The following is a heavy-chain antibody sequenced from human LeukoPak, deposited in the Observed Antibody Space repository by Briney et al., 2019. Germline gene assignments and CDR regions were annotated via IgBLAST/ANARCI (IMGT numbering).Heavy chain of an antibody. CDR3: ARETYDFWSGYSHRGIQYYYMDV. D-gene: IGHD3-3*01. J-gene: IGHJ6*03. V-gene: IGHV4-4*07. Sequence: PSETLSLTCTVSGGSISSYYWSWIRQPAGKGLEWIGRIYTSGSTNYNPSLKSRVTMSVDTSKNQFSLKLSSVTAADTAVYYCARETYDFWSGYSHRGIQYYYMDVWGKGTTVTVSS. CDR2: IYTSGST. CDR1: GGSISSYY.